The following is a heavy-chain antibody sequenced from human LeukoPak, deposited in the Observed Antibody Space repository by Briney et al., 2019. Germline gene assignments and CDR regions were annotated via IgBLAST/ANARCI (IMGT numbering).Heavy chain of an antibody. Sequence: GGSLRLSCAASGFTFSSYAMSWVRQAPGKGLEWVSTISGSGGSTDYADPVKGRFTISRDNSKNTLYLQMNSLRAEDTAVYYCAKAYGSGWAPFDYWGQGTLVTVSS. J-gene: IGHJ4*02. CDR3: AKAYGSGWAPFDY. D-gene: IGHD6-19*01. CDR2: ISGSGGST. V-gene: IGHV3-23*01. CDR1: GFTFSSYA.